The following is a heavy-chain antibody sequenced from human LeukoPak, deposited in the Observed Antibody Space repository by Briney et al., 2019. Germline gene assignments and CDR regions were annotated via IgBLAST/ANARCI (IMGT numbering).Heavy chain of an antibody. CDR2: VRYSGST. V-gene: IGHV4-59*01. J-gene: IGHJ5*02. Sequence: SETLSLTCTVSRGSINSYYWSWIRQSPGKGLEWIGYVRYSGSTHYNPSLKSRVTISVDTSKKYFSLKLTSVTAADTAVYYCARFLETDNCFDAWGQGILVIVSS. CDR3: ARFLETDNCFDA. D-gene: IGHD3-3*01. CDR1: RGSINSYY.